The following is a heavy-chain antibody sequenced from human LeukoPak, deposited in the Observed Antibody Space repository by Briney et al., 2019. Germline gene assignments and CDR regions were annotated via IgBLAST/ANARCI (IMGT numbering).Heavy chain of an antibody. V-gene: IGHV3-21*01. CDR1: GFTFSSYS. J-gene: IGHJ4*02. Sequence: PGGSLRLSCAASGFTFSSYSMNWVRQAPGKGLEWVSSISSSSSYIYYADSVKGRFTISRDNAKNPLYLQMNSLRAEDTAVYYCARERVSSSWHYYFDYWGQGTLVTVSS. CDR2: ISSSSSYI. CDR3: ARERVSSSWHYYFDY. D-gene: IGHD6-13*01.